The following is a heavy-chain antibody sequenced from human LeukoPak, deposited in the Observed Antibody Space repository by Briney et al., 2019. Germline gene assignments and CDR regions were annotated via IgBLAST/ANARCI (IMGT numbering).Heavy chain of an antibody. Sequence: GASVKVSCKASGGTFSSYAISWVRQAPGQGLEWMGRIIPILGIANYAQKFQGRVTITADKSTSTAYMELSSLRSEDTAVYYCARDRVGYDILTGSDAFEIWGQGTMVTVSS. CDR1: GGTFSSYA. CDR2: IIPILGIA. J-gene: IGHJ3*02. D-gene: IGHD3-9*01. V-gene: IGHV1-69*04. CDR3: ARDRVGYDILTGSDAFEI.